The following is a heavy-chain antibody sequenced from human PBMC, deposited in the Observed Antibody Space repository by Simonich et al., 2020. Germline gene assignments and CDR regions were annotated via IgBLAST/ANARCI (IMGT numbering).Heavy chain of an antibody. Sequence: QVQLVQSGAEVKKPGASVKVSCKASGYTFTSYYMHWVRQAPGQGLEWMGIINHRGGSTSYAQKFQGRVTMTRDTATSTVYMELSSLRSEDTAVYYCARRHSSSRTFDYWGQGTLVTVSS. V-gene: IGHV1-46*03. J-gene: IGHJ4*02. CDR3: ARRHSSSRTFDY. CDR1: GYTFTSYY. D-gene: IGHD6-6*01. CDR2: INHRGGST.